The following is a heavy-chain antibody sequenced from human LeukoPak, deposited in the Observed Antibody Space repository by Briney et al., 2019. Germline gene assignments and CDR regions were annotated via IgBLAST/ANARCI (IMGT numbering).Heavy chain of an antibody. Sequence: PGGSLRLSCAASTFTFSDYTMNWVRQTPGKGLEWLSSVTSSSSFIYYADSVKGRFTIFRDNSKNMVFLQMSGLRAEDTALYYCTKVLWGLTLLSSDYWGQGTLVTVSS. V-gene: IGHV3-21*04. CDR2: VTSSSSFI. CDR3: TKVLWGLTLLSSDY. J-gene: IGHJ4*02. CDR1: TFTFSDYT. D-gene: IGHD3-16*01.